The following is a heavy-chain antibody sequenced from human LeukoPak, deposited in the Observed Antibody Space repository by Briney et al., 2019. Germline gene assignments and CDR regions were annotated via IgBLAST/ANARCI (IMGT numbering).Heavy chain of an antibody. CDR2: IYYNDDK. V-gene: IGHV2-5*01. Sequence: SGPTLVKPTQTLTQTCTFSDFSLSTPGMGVGWIRQPPGKALEWLAFIYYNDDKRYSPSLRSRLTITRDTSKNQVVLAMTNMDPVDTATDYCVHLVVTIDWRSYFDYWGQGALVTVSS. CDR1: DFSLSTPGMG. J-gene: IGHJ4*02. CDR3: VHLVVTIDWRSYFDY. D-gene: IGHD3-9*01.